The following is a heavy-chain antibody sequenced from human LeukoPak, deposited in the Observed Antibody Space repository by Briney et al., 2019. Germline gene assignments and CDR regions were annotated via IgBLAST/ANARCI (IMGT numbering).Heavy chain of an antibody. CDR1: GFIVNTNY. D-gene: IGHD6-19*01. V-gene: IGHV3-53*01. CDR2: IYADGNT. J-gene: IGHJ4*02. Sequence: GGSLRLSCAASGFIVNTNYMTWVRQAPGRGLEWVSFIYADGNTYYADSVKGRFTISRDISKNAVYLQMNSLRAEDTAVYYCAKSPYSSGWLHYYWGQGTLVTVSS. CDR3: AKSPYSSGWLHYY.